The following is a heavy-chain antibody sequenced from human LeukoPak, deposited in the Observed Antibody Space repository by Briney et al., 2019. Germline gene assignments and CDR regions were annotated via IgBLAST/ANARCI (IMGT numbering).Heavy chain of an antibody. CDR1: GGTFSSYT. D-gene: IGHD5-24*01. J-gene: IGHJ4*02. V-gene: IGHV1-69*04. CDR3: ARETRRDRDGYPILDY. CDR2: IIPILGIA. Sequence: EASVKVSCKASGGTFSSYTISWVRQAPGQGLEWMGRIIPILGIANYAQKFQGRVTITADKSTSTAYMELSSLRSEVTAVYYCARETRRDRDGYPILDYWGQGTLVTVSS.